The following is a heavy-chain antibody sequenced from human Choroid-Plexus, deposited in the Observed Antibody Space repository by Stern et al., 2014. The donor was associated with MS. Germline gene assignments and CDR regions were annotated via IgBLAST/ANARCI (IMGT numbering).Heavy chain of an antibody. J-gene: IGHJ5*02. CDR1: GFTFGSCA. D-gene: IGHD2/OR15-2a*01. V-gene: IGHV3-30*18. CDR3: AKDRQYLTYFFDH. Sequence: VQLVESGGGVVQPGRPLRLSCVASGFTFGSCAMHWVRQAPGKGLELVAGVSYDGSNKYYAASVKGRFTISRDNSQNTLYMQMSSLRPEDTAVYYCAKDRQYLTYFFDHWGQGSLVTVSS. CDR2: VSYDGSNK.